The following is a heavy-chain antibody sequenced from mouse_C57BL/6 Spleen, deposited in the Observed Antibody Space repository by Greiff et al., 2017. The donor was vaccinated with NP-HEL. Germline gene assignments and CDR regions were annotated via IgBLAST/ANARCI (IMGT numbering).Heavy chain of an antibody. CDR3: ARDLTTVVATEGGY. D-gene: IGHD1-1*01. J-gene: IGHJ2*01. CDR2: IYPGDGDT. Sequence: QVQLQQSGAELVKPGASVKISCKASGYAFSSYWMTWVKQRPGKGLEWIGQIYPGDGDTNYNGKFKGKATLTADKSSSTAYMQLSSLTSEDSAVYFCARDLTTVVATEGGYWGQGTTLTVSS. CDR1: GYAFSSYW. V-gene: IGHV1-80*01.